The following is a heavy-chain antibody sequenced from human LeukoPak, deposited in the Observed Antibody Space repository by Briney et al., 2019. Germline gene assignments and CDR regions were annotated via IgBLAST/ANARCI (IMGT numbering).Heavy chain of an antibody. V-gene: IGHV4-39*01. CDR1: GGSISSSSYY. CDR3: ASAQSSGWYKRWDY. J-gene: IGHJ4*02. CDR2: IYYSGST. D-gene: IGHD6-13*01. Sequence: SETLSLTCTVSGGSISSSSYYWGWIRQPPGKGLEWIGSIYYSGSTYYNPSLKSRVTISVDTSKNQFSLKLSSVTAADTAVYYCASAQSSGWYKRWDYWGQGTLVTVSS.